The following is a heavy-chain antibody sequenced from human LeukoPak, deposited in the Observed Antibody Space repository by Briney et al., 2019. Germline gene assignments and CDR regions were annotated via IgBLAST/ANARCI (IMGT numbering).Heavy chain of an antibody. J-gene: IGHJ4*02. V-gene: IGHV4-39*01. Sequence: NSSETLSLTCTVSGDSISSSKTYWGWVRQPPGKGLEWIGSIYYSGNTYYNPSLKSRVTISLDTSRNQFSLRLSSVTAADTADYYCARAQGNGLIDFWGQGTLVTVSS. CDR2: IYYSGNT. D-gene: IGHD3/OR15-3a*01. CDR1: GDSISSSKTY. CDR3: ARAQGNGLIDF.